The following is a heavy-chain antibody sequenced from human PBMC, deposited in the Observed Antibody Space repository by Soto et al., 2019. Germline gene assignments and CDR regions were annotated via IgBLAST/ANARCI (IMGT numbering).Heavy chain of an antibody. V-gene: IGHV1-69*12. J-gene: IGHJ6*02. CDR2: IIPIFGTA. CDR3: ARHVPAAGYYYGMDV. Sequence: QVQLVQSGAGVKKPGSSVKVSCMASGGTFSSDAISWVRQAPGQGLEWMGGIIPIFGTANYAQKVQGRGTITADESTSTAYMELSRLRSEDTAVYYCARHVPAAGYYYGMDVWGQGTTVTVSS. CDR1: GGTFSSDA. D-gene: IGHD2-2*01.